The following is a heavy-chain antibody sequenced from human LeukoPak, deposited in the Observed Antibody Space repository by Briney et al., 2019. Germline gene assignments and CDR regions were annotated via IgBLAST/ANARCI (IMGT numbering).Heavy chain of an antibody. V-gene: IGHV3-30-3*01. D-gene: IGHD2-2*01. J-gene: IGHJ4*02. CDR1: GFTFNTYA. CDR3: AKDGTRVVVVPAAKFDY. Sequence: GGSLRLSCAASGFTFNTYAMHWVRQAPGKGLEWVAVISYDGANKYYADSVKGRFTISRDNAKNSLYLQMNSLRAEDAAVYYCAKDGTRVVVVPAAKFDYWGQGTLVTVSS. CDR2: ISYDGANK.